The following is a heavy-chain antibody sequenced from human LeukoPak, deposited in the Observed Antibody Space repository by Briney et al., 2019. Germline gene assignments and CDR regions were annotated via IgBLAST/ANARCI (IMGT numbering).Heavy chain of an antibody. CDR2: ISGSSGST. CDR3: ARGPTTTGRGDDYYYDSSGYYPY. J-gene: IGHJ4*02. CDR1: GFTFSSYG. D-gene: IGHD3-22*01. V-gene: IGHV3-23*01. Sequence: PGGSLRLSCAASGFTFSSYGMSWVRQAPGKGLEWVSGISGSSGSTYYADSVKGRFTISRDNSKNTLYLQMNSLRAEDTAVYYCARGPTTTGRGDDYYYDSSGYYPYWGQGTLVTVSS.